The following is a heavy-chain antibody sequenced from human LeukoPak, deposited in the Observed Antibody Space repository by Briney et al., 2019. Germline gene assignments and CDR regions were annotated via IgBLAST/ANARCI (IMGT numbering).Heavy chain of an antibody. V-gene: IGHV1-18*01. J-gene: IGHJ6*03. Sequence: GASVKVSCKASGYTFTSYGISWVRQAPGQGLEWMGWISAYNGNTNYAQKLQGRVTMTTDTSTSTAYMELRSLRSDDTAVYYCARWGIAAAGTRRDYYYYMDVWGKGTTVTVSS. CDR2: ISAYNGNT. D-gene: IGHD6-13*01. CDR1: GYTFTSYG. CDR3: ARWGIAAAGTRRDYYYYMDV.